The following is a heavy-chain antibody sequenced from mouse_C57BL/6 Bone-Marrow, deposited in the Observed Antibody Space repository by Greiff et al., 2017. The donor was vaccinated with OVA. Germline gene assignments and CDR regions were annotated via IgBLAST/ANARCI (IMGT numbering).Heavy chain of an antibody. CDR2: IYPGDGDT. D-gene: IGHD1-1*01. Sequence: VQLQQSGPELVKPGASVKISCKASGYAFSSSWMNWVKQRPGKGLEWIGRIYPGDGDTNYNGKFKGKATLTADKSSSTAYMQLSSLTSEDSAVYFGARTTRSLDYWGQGTTLTVSS. J-gene: IGHJ2*01. V-gene: IGHV1-82*01. CDR3: ARTTRSLDY. CDR1: GYAFSSSW.